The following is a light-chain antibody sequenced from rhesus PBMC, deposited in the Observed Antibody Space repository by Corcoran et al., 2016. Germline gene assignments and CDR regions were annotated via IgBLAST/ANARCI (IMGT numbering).Light chain of an antibody. V-gene: IGKV1-69*01. J-gene: IGKJ1*01. CDR3: QQHDNSPRT. CDR1: QGISNW. CDR2: RAS. Sequence: DIQMTQSPSSLSASVGDRVTITCRASQGISNWLAWYQQKPGKAPKPLIYRASNLETGVPSRFSGSGSGTVFTLTISSLQPEDIATYYCQQHDNSPRTFGQGTKVEIK.